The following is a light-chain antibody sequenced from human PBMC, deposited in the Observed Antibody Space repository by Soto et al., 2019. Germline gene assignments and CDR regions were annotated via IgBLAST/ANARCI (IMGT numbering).Light chain of an antibody. CDR3: QTWDTDIVV. CDR1: SGHSNYA. V-gene: IGLV4-69*01. Sequence: QLVLTQSPSASASLGASVKLTCTLSSGHSNYAIAWHQQQPEKGPRFLMKLNSDGSHSKGAGIPDRFSGSSSGAERYLTISGLQSEDEGDYYCQTWDTDIVVFGGGTKLTVL. CDR2: LNSDGSH. J-gene: IGLJ2*01.